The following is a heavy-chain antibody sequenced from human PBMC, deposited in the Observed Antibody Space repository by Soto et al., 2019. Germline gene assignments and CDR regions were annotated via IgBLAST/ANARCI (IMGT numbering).Heavy chain of an antibody. CDR3: TGIPTVITGYYFDY. CDR2: ISSSSSAI. D-gene: IGHD4-17*01. Sequence: PGGPLRLSCAASGFTFSSYNMNWVRQAPGKGLEWVSYISSSSSAIYYADSVKGRFTISRDNAKNSLYLQMNSLRDENTAVYYCTGIPTVITGYYFDYWGQGTLVTVSS. J-gene: IGHJ4*02. V-gene: IGHV3-48*02. CDR1: GFTFSSYN.